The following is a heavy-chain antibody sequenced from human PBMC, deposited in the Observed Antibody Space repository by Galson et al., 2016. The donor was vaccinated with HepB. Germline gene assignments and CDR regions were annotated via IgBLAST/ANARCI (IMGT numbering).Heavy chain of an antibody. CDR2: VHNSGFT. CDR1: GGSMTSSSPF. V-gene: IGHV4-39*01. D-gene: IGHD2-15*01. Sequence: ETLSLTCSVSGGSMTSSSPFWGWIRQPPGKGVEWIGSVHNSGFTYDSPSLKSRVTMSVDTSMNQFSLKLRSVTAADTAVYYCATQECGGSCDVYYGMDVWGQGTTATVSS. CDR3: ATQECGGSCDVYYGMDV. J-gene: IGHJ6*02.